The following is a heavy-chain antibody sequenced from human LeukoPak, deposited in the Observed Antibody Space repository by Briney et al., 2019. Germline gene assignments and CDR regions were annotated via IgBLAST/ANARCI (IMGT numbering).Heavy chain of an antibody. CDR3: ARASSSGTATVPADY. CDR1: GYSFTGYW. CDR2: IYPGDSDT. J-gene: IGHJ4*02. Sequence: GESLKISCKGSGYSFTGYWIGWVRQMPGKGLEWMGIIYPGDSDTRYSPSFRGQVAISADKSISTAFLQWNSLRASDTAMYYCARASSSGTATVPADYWGQGTLVTVSS. D-gene: IGHD3-10*01. V-gene: IGHV5-51*01.